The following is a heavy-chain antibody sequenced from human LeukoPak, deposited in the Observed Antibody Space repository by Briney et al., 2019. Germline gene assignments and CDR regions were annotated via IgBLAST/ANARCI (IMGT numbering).Heavy chain of an antibody. CDR2: IYSGGST. CDR1: GFTVCSNY. J-gene: IGHJ4*02. V-gene: IGHV3-53*01. D-gene: IGHD1-1*01. CDR3: ARYDNGKDYFDY. Sequence: GGSLRLSCAASGFTVCSNYMSWVRQAPGKGLEWVSVIYSGGSTYYADSVKGRFTISRDNSKNTLYLQMSSLRAEDTALYYCARYDNGKDYFDYWGQGTLVTVSS.